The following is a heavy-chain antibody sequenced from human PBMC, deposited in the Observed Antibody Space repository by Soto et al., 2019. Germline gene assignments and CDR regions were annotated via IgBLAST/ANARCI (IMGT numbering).Heavy chain of an antibody. V-gene: IGHV3-21*01. CDR3: ARDDVVVVPAAANFDY. D-gene: IGHD2-2*01. J-gene: IGHJ4*02. CDR2: ISSSSSYI. CDR1: GFTFSSYS. Sequence: GGSLRLSCGASGFTFSSYSMNGGGQAPGKGLEWVSSISSSSSYIYYADSVKGRFTISRDNAKNSLYLQMNSLRAEDTAVYYCARDDVVVVPAAANFDYWGQGTLVTVSS.